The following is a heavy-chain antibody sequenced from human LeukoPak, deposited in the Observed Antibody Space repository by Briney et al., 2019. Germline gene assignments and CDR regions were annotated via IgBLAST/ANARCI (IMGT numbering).Heavy chain of an antibody. J-gene: IGHJ4*02. D-gene: IGHD6-19*01. CDR3: ARGAYSSGWAYFDH. V-gene: IGHV3-30*04. CDR2: SSFDESNK. CDR1: GFDFNRYA. Sequence: GGSLRLSCAASGFDFNRYAMYWVRQAPGKGLEWVAISSFDESNKYYRDSVKGRFTISRDNAKNSLYLHMDSLRAEDTAVYYCARGAYSSGWAYFDHWGQGTLVTVSS.